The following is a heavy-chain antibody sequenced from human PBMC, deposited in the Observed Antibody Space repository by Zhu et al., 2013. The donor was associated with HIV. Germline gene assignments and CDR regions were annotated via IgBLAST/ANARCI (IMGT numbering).Heavy chain of an antibody. CDR3: ARERYCGGDCHVRDAFDI. Sequence: QVQLVQSGAEVKKPGASVKVSCKASGYTFTSYGISWVRQAPGQGLEWMGWISAYNGNTNYAQKLQGRVTMTTDTSTSTAYMELRSLRSDDTAVYYCARERYCGGDCHVRDAFDIWGQGTMVTVSS. J-gene: IGHJ3*02. CDR1: GYTFTSYG. D-gene: IGHD2-21*02. V-gene: IGHV1-18*01. CDR2: ISAYNGNT.